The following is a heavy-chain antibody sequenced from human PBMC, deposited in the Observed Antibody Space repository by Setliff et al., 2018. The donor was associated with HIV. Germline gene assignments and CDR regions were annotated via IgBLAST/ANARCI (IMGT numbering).Heavy chain of an antibody. CDR3: AREGYYYASSGYYPNNFDH. J-gene: IGHJ4*02. Sequence: PSETLSLTCTVSGGSISSYYWSWIRQPPGKGLEWIGYIYYSGSTNYNPALKTRVPISVDTSKNQFSLKLNSVTAADTAVYYCAREGYYYASSGYYPNNFDHWGQGILVTVSS. D-gene: IGHD3-22*01. CDR2: IYYSGST. CDR1: GGSISSYY. V-gene: IGHV4-59*12.